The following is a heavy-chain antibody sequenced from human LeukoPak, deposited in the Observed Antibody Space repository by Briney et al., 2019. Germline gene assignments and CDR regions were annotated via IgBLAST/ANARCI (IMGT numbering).Heavy chain of an antibody. D-gene: IGHD1-26*01. CDR3: ARGPGGSYYELDY. Sequence: PSETLSLTCTVSGGSISSYYWSWIRQPAGKGLEWIWRIYTSGSINYNPSPNSRVTMSVDTSKNKFSLKLSSVTAADTVVYCCARGPGGSYYELDYWGQGTLVTVSS. J-gene: IGHJ4*02. CDR2: IYTSGSI. V-gene: IGHV4-4*07. CDR1: GGSISSYY.